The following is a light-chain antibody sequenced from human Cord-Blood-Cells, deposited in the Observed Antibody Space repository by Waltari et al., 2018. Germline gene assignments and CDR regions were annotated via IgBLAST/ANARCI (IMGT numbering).Light chain of an antibody. V-gene: IGLV2-23*02. Sequence: QSALTQPASVSGSPGQSITISYTGTSSDVGSYNLVSWYQQHPGKAPNLMIYEVSKRPSGVSNRFSGSKSGNTASLTIAGLQAEDEADYYCCSYAGSSNVVFGGGTKLTVL. CDR1: SSDVGSYNL. CDR2: EVS. J-gene: IGLJ2*01. CDR3: CSYAGSSNVV.